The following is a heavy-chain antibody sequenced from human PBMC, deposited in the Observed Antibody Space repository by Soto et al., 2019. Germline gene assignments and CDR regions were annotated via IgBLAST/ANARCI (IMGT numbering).Heavy chain of an antibody. J-gene: IGHJ5*02. D-gene: IGHD1-26*01. CDR2: ISASGGLK. Sequence: EVQLSESGGDLRQPGGSLRLSCAASGFTFTNYAMTWVRQTPGKGLEWVSGISASGGLKYYADSVRGRFTVSRDNSKNILYLQMDNLRDEDTALYYCAREVGAPSGWLDPWGQGTQVTV. V-gene: IGHV3-23*01. CDR3: AREVGAPSGWLDP. CDR1: GFTFTNYA.